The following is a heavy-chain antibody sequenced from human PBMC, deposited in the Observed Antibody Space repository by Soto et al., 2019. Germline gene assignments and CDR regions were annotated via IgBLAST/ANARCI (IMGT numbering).Heavy chain of an antibody. Sequence: QVHLVESGGGVVQPGRSLRLSCAASGFTVNNFGMHWVRQAPGKGPEWVAMISHDGTAKYYADSVKGRFTISRDNSKNTLYLQMNNLRTEDTAVYYCAKDVFSGGCYNNVDPWGQGNLVTVSS. CDR1: GFTVNNFG. D-gene: IGHD2-15*01. V-gene: IGHV3-30*18. CDR2: ISHDGTAK. CDR3: AKDVFSGGCYNNVDP. J-gene: IGHJ5*02.